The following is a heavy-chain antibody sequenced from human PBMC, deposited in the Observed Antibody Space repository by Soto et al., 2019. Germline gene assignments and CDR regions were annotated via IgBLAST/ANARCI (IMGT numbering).Heavy chain of an antibody. CDR3: ARVRPPSGSSPYLSDY. D-gene: IGHD1-26*01. V-gene: IGHV1-18*04. Sequence: GASVKVSCKASGYTFTSYGISWVRQAPGQGLEWMGWISAYNGNTNYAQKLQGRVTITTDTSTSTAYMELRSLRSDDTAVYYCARVRPPSGSSPYLSDYWGQGTLVTVSS. CDR1: GYTFTSYG. CDR2: ISAYNGNT. J-gene: IGHJ4*02.